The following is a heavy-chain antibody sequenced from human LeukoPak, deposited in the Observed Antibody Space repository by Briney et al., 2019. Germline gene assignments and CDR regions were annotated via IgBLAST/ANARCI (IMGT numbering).Heavy chain of an antibody. J-gene: IGHJ4*02. CDR1: GFTFSSYG. CDR3: AKDRGSSGWGPIDY. V-gene: IGHV3-30*18. D-gene: IGHD6-19*01. Sequence: QAGGSLRLSCAASGFTFSSYGMHWVRQAPGKGLEWVAVISYDGSNKYYVDSVKGRFTISRDNSKNTLYLQMNSLRAEDTAVYYCAKDRGSSGWGPIDYWGQGTLVTVSS. CDR2: ISYDGSNK.